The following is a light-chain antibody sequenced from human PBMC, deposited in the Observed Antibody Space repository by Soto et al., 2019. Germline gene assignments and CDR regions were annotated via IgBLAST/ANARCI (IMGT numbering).Light chain of an antibody. J-gene: IGKJ3*01. CDR3: QQYGSSPPFT. CDR2: GTS. V-gene: IGKV3-20*01. CDR1: QSVSSSY. Sequence: EIVLTQSPGTLSLSPGERATLSCRASQSVSSSYLAWYQQKPGQAPRLLIYGTSSRATGIPDRFSGSGSGTDFTLPISRLEPEDFAVYYCQQYGSSPPFTFGHGTKVDIK.